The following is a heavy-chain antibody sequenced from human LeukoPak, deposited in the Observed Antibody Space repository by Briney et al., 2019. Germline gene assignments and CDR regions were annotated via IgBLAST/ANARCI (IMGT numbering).Heavy chain of an antibody. V-gene: IGHV3-53*01. Sequence: GGSLRLSCAASGFTVSSNYMSWVRQAPGKGLEWVSVIYSGGSTYYADSVKGRFTISRDNAKNSLYLQLNSLRAEDTAVYYCARSGDSSGWYRFDYWGQGTLVTVSS. CDR1: GFTVSSNY. J-gene: IGHJ4*02. CDR2: IYSGGST. D-gene: IGHD6-19*01. CDR3: ARSGDSSGWYRFDY.